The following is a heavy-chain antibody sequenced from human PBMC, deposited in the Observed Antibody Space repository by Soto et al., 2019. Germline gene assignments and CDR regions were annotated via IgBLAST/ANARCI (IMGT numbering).Heavy chain of an antibody. CDR1: GGSFSGYY. J-gene: IGHJ4*02. V-gene: IGHV4-34*01. D-gene: IGHD6-13*01. CDR2: INHSGST. CDR3: ARMGGFSSSWYYSSGWYYFDY. Sequence: PSETLSLTCAVYGGSFSGYYWSWIRQPPGKGLELIGEINHSGSTNYNPSLKSRVTISVDTSKNQFSLKLSSVTAADTAVYYCARMGGFSSSWYYSSGWYYFDYWGQGTLVTVSS.